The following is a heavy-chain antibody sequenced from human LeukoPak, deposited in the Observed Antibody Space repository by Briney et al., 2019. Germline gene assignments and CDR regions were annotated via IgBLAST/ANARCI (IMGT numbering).Heavy chain of an antibody. J-gene: IGHJ6*02. CDR1: GDSISSYY. Sequence: PSETLSLTCTVSGDSISSYYWSWVRQPPGKGLEWIGYIYYSGSTNYNPSLKSRVTISVDTSKNQFSLKLSSVTAADTAVYYCARKDYYYGMDVWGQGTTVTVSS. CDR2: IYYSGST. V-gene: IGHV4-59*01. CDR3: ARKDYYYGMDV.